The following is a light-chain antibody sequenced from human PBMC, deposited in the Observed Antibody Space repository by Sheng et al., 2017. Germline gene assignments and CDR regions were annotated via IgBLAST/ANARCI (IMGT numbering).Light chain of an antibody. CDR2: DDS. CDR1: NIGSES. CDR3: QVWDSSSDNT. V-gene: IGLV3-21*02. J-gene: IGLJ2*01. Sequence: SYVLTQPPSVSVAPGQTARITCGGDNIGSESVHWYQQRPGQAPVLVVYDDSDRPSGVPERLSGSNSGNTATLTISGVEAGDEADYYCQVWDSSSDNTFGGGTKLTAL.